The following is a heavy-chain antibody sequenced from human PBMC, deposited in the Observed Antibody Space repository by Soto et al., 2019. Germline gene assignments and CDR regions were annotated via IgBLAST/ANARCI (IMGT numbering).Heavy chain of an antibody. CDR3: ARGDYSTYDYYYYYMDV. D-gene: IGHD4-4*01. CDR1: GFTFSSYS. Sequence: EVQLVESGGGLVKPGGSLRLSCAASGFTFSSYSMNWVRQAPGKGLEWVSSISSSSSYIYYADSVKGRFTISRDNAKNSLYLQMNSLRAEDTAVYYCARGDYSTYDYYYYYMDVWGKGTTVTVSS. J-gene: IGHJ6*03. V-gene: IGHV3-21*01. CDR2: ISSSSSYI.